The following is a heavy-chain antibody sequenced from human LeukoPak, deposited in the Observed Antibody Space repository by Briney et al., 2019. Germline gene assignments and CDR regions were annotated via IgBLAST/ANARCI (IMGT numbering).Heavy chain of an antibody. D-gene: IGHD3-22*01. CDR2: ISFSGSTI. CDR1: GFTFSSYE. Sequence: PGGSLRLSCAASGFTFSSYEMNWVRQAPGKGVEGVSYISFSGSTIYYADSVKGGFTISRDNAKNSLYVQMNSLRAEDTAVYYCARGGYYDSSGYYYVGYFHHWGQGTLVTVSS. CDR3: ARGGYYDSSGYYYVGYFHH. V-gene: IGHV3-48*03. J-gene: IGHJ1*01.